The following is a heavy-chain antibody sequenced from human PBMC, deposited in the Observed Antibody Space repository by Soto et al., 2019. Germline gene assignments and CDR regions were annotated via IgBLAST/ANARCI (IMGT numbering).Heavy chain of an antibody. D-gene: IGHD2-15*01. V-gene: IGHV4-59*08. CDR3: ARHGSRDVVRFDY. J-gene: IGHJ4*02. CDR1: GDSSGGYY. Sequence: HVQLRESGPGLVQPSETLSLTCTVSGDSSGGYYWNWIRQTAGEGLEWIGFIYYTGYTYYNPSLQSRVTLSVDTSKNRFSLNLTSVTAADTAMYYCARHGSRDVVRFDYWGQGILVSVSS. CDR2: IYYTGYT.